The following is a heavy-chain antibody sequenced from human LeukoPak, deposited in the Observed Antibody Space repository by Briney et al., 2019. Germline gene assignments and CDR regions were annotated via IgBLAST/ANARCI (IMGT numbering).Heavy chain of an antibody. J-gene: IGHJ4*02. CDR1: GYSFTTYW. V-gene: IGHV5-51*01. CDR3: ARRPRRGYSSTWYGDY. CDR2: IYPGDSDT. D-gene: IGHD6-13*01. Sequence: GESLKISCKGSGYSFTTYWIGWVRQMPGKGLEWMGIIYPGDSDTRYSPSFQGQVTISADRSITTAYLQWSSLKASDTAIYYCARRPRRGYSSTWYGDYWGQGTLVTVSS.